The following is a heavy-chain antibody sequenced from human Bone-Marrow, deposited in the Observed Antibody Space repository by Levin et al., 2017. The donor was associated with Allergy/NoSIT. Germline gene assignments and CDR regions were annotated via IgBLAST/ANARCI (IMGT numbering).Heavy chain of an antibody. V-gene: IGHV3-30*04. CDR3: ARWGYQEEPWTGYSSGSFDY. D-gene: IGHD6-19*01. CDR1: GFTFSSYA. Sequence: PGGSLRLSCAASGFTFSSYAMHWVRQAPGKGLEWVAVISYDGSNKYYADSVKGRFTISRDNSKNTLYLQMNSLRAEDTAVYYCARWGYQEEPWTGYSSGSFDYWGQGTLVTVSS. CDR2: ISYDGSNK. J-gene: IGHJ4*02.